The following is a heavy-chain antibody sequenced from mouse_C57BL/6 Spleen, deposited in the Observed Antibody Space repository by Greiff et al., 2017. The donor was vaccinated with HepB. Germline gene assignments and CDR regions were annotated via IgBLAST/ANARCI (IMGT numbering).Heavy chain of an antibody. V-gene: IGHV10-1*01. Sequence: DVMLVESGGGLVQPKGSLKLSCAASGFSFNTYAMNWVRQAPGKGLEWVARIRSKSNNYATYYADSVKDRFTISRDDSESMLYLQMNNLKTEDTAMYYCVSPITTVPYYAMDYWGQGTSVTVSS. D-gene: IGHD1-1*01. CDR1: GFSFNTYA. J-gene: IGHJ4*01. CDR3: VSPITTVPYYAMDY. CDR2: IRSKSNNYAT.